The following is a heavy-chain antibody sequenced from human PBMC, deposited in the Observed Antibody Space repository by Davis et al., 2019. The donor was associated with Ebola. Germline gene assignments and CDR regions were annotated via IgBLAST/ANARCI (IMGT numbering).Heavy chain of an antibody. J-gene: IGHJ4*02. CDR1: EYTLTELS. V-gene: IGHV1-18*01. D-gene: IGHD3-16*01. CDR2: INPHNGNT. Sequence: ASVKVSCKVSEYTLTELSIHWVRQAPGQGLEWMGWINPHNGNTNYAQNVQGRVIMTSDTATTTAYMEVGSLRSDDTAVYYCARGVKITFGGREAHFDYWGQGALVTVSS. CDR3: ARGVKITFGGREAHFDY.